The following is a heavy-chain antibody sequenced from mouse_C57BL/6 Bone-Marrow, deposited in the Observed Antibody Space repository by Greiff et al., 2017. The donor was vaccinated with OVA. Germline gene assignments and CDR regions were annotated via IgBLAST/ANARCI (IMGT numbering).Heavy chain of an antibody. CDR2: INSDGGST. CDR1: EYEFPSHD. CDR3: ARHEGDWFAY. J-gene: IGHJ3*01. Sequence: EVQVVESGGGLVQPGESLKLSCESNEYEFPSHDMPWVRKTPEKRLELVAAINSDGGSTYYPDTMERRSIISRDNTKKTPYLQMISMRSEDAASVYCARHEGDWFAYWGRGTLVTVSA. V-gene: IGHV5-2*01.